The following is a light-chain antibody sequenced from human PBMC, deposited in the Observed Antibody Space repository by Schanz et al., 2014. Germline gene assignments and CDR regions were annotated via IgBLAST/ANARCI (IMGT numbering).Light chain of an antibody. Sequence: QSVVTQPPSASGTPGQRVTISCSGSWSNIARNTVNWYQQLPGTAPKLLIYKSNQRPSGVPDRFSGSKSGTSASLAISGLQSEDEADYYCAAWDDSLNSWVFGGGTKLTVL. J-gene: IGLJ3*02. CDR2: KSN. CDR1: WSNIARNT. CDR3: AAWDDSLNSWV. V-gene: IGLV1-44*01.